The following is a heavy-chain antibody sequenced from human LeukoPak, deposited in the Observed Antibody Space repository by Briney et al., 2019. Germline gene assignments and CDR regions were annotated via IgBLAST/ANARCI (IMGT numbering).Heavy chain of an antibody. V-gene: IGHV4-34*01. CDR2: INHSGST. CDR3: ARERPTGWNDVPTGVFDP. Sequence: SETQSLTCAVYGGSFSGYYWSWIRQPPGKGLEWIGEINHSGSTNYNPSLKSRVTISVDTSKNQFSLKLSSVTAADTAVYYCARERPTGWNDVPTGVFDPWGQGTLVTVSS. J-gene: IGHJ5*02. CDR1: GGSFSGYY. D-gene: IGHD1-1*01.